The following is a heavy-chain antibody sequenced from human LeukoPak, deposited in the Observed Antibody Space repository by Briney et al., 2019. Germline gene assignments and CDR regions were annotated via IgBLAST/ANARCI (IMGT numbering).Heavy chain of an antibody. Sequence: PGRSLRLSCAASGFTFSSYAMHWVRQAPGKGLEWVAVISYDGSNKYYADSVKGRFTISRDNSKNTLYLQMNSLRAEDTAVYYCARDLLIDPWGQGTLVTVSS. CDR1: GFTFSSYA. J-gene: IGHJ5*02. CDR3: ARDLLIDP. V-gene: IGHV3-30-3*01. CDR2: ISYDGSNK.